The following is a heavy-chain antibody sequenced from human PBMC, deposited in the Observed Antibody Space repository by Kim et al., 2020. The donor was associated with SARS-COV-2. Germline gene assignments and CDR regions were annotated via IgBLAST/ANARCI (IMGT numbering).Heavy chain of an antibody. CDR3: ARAFVSVVRGVIMNGYYYYGMDV. D-gene: IGHD3-10*01. V-gene: IGHV3-74*01. J-gene: IGHJ6*02. Sequence: GGSLRLSCAASGFTFSSYWMHWVRQAPGKGLVWVSRISSDGSSTSYADSVKGRFTISRDNAKNTLYLQMNSLRAEDTAVYYCARAFVSVVRGVIMNGYYYYGMDVWGQGTTVTVSS. CDR1: GFTFSSYW. CDR2: ISSDGSST.